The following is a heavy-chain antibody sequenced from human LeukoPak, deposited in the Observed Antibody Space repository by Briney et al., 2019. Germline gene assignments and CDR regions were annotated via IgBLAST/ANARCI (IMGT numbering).Heavy chain of an antibody. V-gene: IGHV1-2*06. Sequence: ASVKVSCKASGYAFTDYYMHWVRQAPGQGLEWMGRINPNSGGTNYAQTFQGRVTMTSDTSISTAYMELSRLRSDDTAVYYCARDRRNSLSYLSYWGQGTLVTVSS. CDR1: GYAFTDYY. CDR3: ARDRRNSLSYLSY. CDR2: INPNSGGT. J-gene: IGHJ4*02. D-gene: IGHD1-14*01.